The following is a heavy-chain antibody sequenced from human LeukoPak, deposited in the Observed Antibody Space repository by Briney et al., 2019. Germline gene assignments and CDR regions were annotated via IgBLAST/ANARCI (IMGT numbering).Heavy chain of an antibody. D-gene: IGHD3-3*01. V-gene: IGHV3-30*18. CDR3: AKEEWSHSNFDY. J-gene: IGHJ4*02. Sequence: GGSLRLSCAASGFTFSSNGMHWVRQAPGKGLEWVAVISYDGSNKYYADSVKGRFTISRDNSKNTLYLQMNSLRAEDTAVYYCAKEEWSHSNFDYWGQGTLVTVSS. CDR2: ISYDGSNK. CDR1: GFTFSSNG.